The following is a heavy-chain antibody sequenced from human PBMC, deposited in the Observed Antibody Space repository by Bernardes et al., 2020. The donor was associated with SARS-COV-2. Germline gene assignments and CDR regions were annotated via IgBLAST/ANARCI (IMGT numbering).Heavy chain of an antibody. CDR2: LLPIFGRG. D-gene: IGHD3-3*01. V-gene: IGHV1-69*13. J-gene: IGHJ4*02. CDR3: AKSHTPSFDGYWSGPFDY. CDR1: GHSLSTYT. Sequence: SVKVSCKASGHSLSTYTISWVRQAPGQGLEWIGGLLPIFGRGDYAQKFQGRVTITADESTNTAYMELSSLTSDDTAIYYCAKSHTPSFDGYWSGPFDYWGQGTLVTVSS.